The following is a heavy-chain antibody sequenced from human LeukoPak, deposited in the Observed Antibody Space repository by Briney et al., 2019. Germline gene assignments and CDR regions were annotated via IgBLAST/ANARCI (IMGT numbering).Heavy chain of an antibody. V-gene: IGHV4-34*01. D-gene: IGHD3-10*01. CDR1: GGSFSGYY. J-gene: IGHJ6*03. CDR3: TSGSPYYMDV. CDR2: INHSGST. Sequence: PSETLSLTCAVYGGSFSGYYWSWIRQPPGKGLEWIGEINHSGSTNYNPSLKSRVTISVDTSKNQFSLKLSSVTAADTAVYYCTSGSPYYMDVWGKGTTVTISS.